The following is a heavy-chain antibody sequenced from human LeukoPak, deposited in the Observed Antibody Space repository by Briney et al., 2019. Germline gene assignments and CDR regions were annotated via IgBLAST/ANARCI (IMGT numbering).Heavy chain of an antibody. V-gene: IGHV4-59*02. CDR1: GGSVSSYY. CDR2: IYYGGST. J-gene: IGHJ3*02. D-gene: IGHD2-15*01. Sequence: SETLSLTCTVSGGSVSSYYWSCIRQPPGKGLEWIGYIYYGGSTNYNPSLKSRVTISVDTSKNQFSLKLSSVTAADTAVYYCARRVAGAFDIWGQGTMVTVSS. CDR3: ARRVAGAFDI.